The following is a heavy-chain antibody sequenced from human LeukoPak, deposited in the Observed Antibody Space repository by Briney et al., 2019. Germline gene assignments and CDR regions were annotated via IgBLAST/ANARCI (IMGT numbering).Heavy chain of an antibody. J-gene: IGHJ4*02. D-gene: IGHD6-6*01. Sequence: GASVKVSCKASGGTFSSYAISWVRQAPGQGLEWMGGIIPIFGTANYAQKFQGRVTITTDESTSTAYMELSSLRSEDTAVYHCARGHAPKYSSSLAQPFDYWGQGTLVTVSS. CDR1: GGTFSSYA. V-gene: IGHV1-69*05. CDR3: ARGHAPKYSSSLAQPFDY. CDR2: IIPIFGTA.